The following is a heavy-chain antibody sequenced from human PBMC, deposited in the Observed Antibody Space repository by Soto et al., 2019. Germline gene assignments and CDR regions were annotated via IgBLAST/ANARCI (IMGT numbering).Heavy chain of an antibody. CDR3: ARYRHCSGDSCNYYYIMAL. Sequence: SVKVSWKASGGTFSSYAISWVRQAPGQGLEWMGGIIPIFGTANYAQKFQGRVTITADESTSTAYMELSSLRSEDTATYFCARYRHCSGDSCNYYYIMALWAQGTTVTVSS. CDR1: GGTFSSYA. J-gene: IGHJ6*02. D-gene: IGHD2-15*01. CDR2: IIPIFGTA. V-gene: IGHV1-69*13.